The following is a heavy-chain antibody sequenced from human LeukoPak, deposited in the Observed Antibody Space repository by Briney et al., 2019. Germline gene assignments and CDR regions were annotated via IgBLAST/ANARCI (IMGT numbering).Heavy chain of an antibody. J-gene: IGHJ4*02. Sequence: SVKVSCKASGGTFSSYAINWVRQAPGQGLEWMGGIIPIFGTANYAQKFQGRVTITADESTSTAYMELSSLRSEDTAVYYCARDTYYYGSGSYRHFDYWGQGTLVTVSS. CDR2: IIPIFGTA. D-gene: IGHD3-10*01. CDR3: ARDTYYYGSGSYRHFDY. V-gene: IGHV1-69*01. CDR1: GGTFSSYA.